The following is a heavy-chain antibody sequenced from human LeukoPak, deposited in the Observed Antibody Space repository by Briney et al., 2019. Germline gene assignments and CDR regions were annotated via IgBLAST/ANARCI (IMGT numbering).Heavy chain of an antibody. J-gene: IGHJ4*02. CDR1: GFTFSSYA. CDR3: ALRNGHSSSSGDY. CDR2: INHSGST. D-gene: IGHD6-6*01. V-gene: IGHV4-34*08. Sequence: LRLSCAASGFTFSSYAMHWVRQPPGKGLEWIGEINHSGSTNYNPSLKSRVTLSVDTSKNQVSLKLTSVSAADTAVYYCALRNGHSSSSGDYWGQGTLVTVSS.